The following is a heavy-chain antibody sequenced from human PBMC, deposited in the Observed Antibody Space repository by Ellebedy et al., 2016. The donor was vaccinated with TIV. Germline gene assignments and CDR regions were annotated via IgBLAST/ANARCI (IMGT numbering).Heavy chain of an antibody. J-gene: IGHJ4*02. V-gene: IGHV4-39*07. Sequence: SETLSLTXTASGGSISSSSYYWGWIRQPPGKGLEWIGSIYYSGSTYYNPSLKSRVTISVDTSKNQFSLKLSSVTAADTAVYYCAVIAAAALKYFDYWGQGTLVTVSS. D-gene: IGHD6-13*01. CDR3: AVIAAAALKYFDY. CDR2: IYYSGST. CDR1: GGSISSSSYY.